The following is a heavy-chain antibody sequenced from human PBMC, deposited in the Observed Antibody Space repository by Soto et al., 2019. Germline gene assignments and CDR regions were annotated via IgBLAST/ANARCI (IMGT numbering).Heavy chain of an antibody. CDR2: ISSSSSTI. J-gene: IGHJ6*02. Sequence: GGSLRLSCAASGFTFSSYSMNWVRQAPGKGLEWVSYISSSSSTIYYADSVKGRFTISRDNAKHSLYLQMNSLRDEDTAVYYCARDVSVYYYYYYGMDVWGQGTTVTVFS. V-gene: IGHV3-48*02. CDR1: GFTFSSYS. D-gene: IGHD1-20*01. CDR3: ARDVSVYYYYYYGMDV.